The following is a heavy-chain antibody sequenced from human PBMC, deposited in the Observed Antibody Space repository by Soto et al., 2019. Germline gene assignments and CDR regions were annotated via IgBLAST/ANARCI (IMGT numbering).Heavy chain of an antibody. CDR2: IRQDGSAK. D-gene: IGHD3-22*01. CDR3: VRGDGDYYDGNGYLGRH. CDR1: GLTCSAYG. V-gene: IGHV3-7*04. Sequence: PGGSQRLSYVASGLTCSAYGRSWVRQAPGKGLEWVANIRQDGSAKDYVDSVEGRLTISRDNAKNTLYLQMNSLRAEDTAVYYCVRGDGDYYDGNGYLGRHWGQGTLVTVSS. J-gene: IGHJ4*02.